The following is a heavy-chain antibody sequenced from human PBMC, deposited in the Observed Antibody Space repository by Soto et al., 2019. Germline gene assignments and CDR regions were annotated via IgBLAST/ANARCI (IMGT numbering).Heavy chain of an antibody. V-gene: IGHV3-53*04. D-gene: IGHD3-10*01. J-gene: IGHJ6*02. Sequence: EVQLVESGGGLVQPGGSLRLSCVASGIPVSSHYMTWVRQAPGKGLEWVSVLHSGGDTYYANSVKGRFTISRHDSTNTVFLQMNRLSAEDMDVYYCARDGPYYYASRMDVWGQGTTVTVSS. CDR3: ARDGPYYYASRMDV. CDR1: GIPVSSHY. CDR2: LHSGGDT.